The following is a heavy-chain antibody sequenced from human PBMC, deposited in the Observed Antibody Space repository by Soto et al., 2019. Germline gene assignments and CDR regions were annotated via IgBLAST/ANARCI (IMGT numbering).Heavy chain of an antibody. CDR3: ARDRLPGSLYGMDA. Sequence: QIQLVQFGGEVARPGASVTVSCEASGYIFTTYGLSWVRQTPAHGLEWMGWISADSGYTQYAQFFQGRVTMTRDTYRNTGYMTFRDLTSDDTGSYYCARDRLPGSLYGMDARGQVPAVNVS. J-gene: IGHJ6*02. CDR2: ISADSGYT. CDR1: GYIFTTYG. V-gene: IGHV1-18*01. D-gene: IGHD2-21*02.